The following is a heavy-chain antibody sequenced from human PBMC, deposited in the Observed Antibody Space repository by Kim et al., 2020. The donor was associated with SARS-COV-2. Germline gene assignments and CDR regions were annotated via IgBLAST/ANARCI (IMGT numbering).Heavy chain of an antibody. CDR1: GGSISSGGYY. J-gene: IGHJ5*02. CDR3: ARANLNGDYDWFDP. D-gene: IGHD4-17*01. Sequence: SETLSLTCTVSGGSISSGGYYWSWIRQHPGKGLEWIGYIYYSGSTYYNPSLKSRVTISVDTSKNQFSLKLSSVTAADTAVYYCARANLNGDYDWFDPWGQGTLVTVSS. V-gene: IGHV4-31*03. CDR2: IYYSGST.